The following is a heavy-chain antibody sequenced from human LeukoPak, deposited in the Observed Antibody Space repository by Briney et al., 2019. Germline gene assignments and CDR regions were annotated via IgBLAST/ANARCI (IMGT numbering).Heavy chain of an antibody. J-gene: IGHJ4*02. CDR3: ARAAEWFGELSTKPFDY. D-gene: IGHD3-10*01. V-gene: IGHV4-4*02. CDR1: GGSISSSNW. CDR2: IDHSGST. Sequence: SGTLSLTCAVSGGSISSSNWWSWVRQPPGKGLEWIGEIDHSGSTNYNPSLKSRVTISVDKSKDQFSLKLSSVTAADTAVYYCARAAEWFGELSTKPFDYWGQGTLVTVSS.